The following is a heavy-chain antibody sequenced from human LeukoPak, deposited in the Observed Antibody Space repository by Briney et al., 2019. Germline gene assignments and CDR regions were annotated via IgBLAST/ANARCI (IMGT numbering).Heavy chain of an antibody. V-gene: IGHV1-69*13. J-gene: IGHJ5*02. CDR1: SDTFTNNA. Sequence: SSVTVSCMACSDTFTNNAISWVRQAPAQGREWMGGIIPIFGTAHYPQKFQGRVTITADEATSTAYMELSSLRSEDTAVYYCARVATPRYCSTTSCYWKGRFDPWGQGTLVTVSS. CDR2: IIPIFGTA. CDR3: ARVATPRYCSTTSCYWKGRFDP. D-gene: IGHD2-2*01.